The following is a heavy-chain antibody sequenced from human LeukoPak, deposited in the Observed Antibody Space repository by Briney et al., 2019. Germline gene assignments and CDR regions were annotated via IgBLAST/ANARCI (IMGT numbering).Heavy chain of an antibody. J-gene: IGHJ6*02. Sequence: GGSLRLSCAASGFTFDDFAMHWVRQAPGKGLEWVSGITWNSDTIGYADSVKGRFTISRDNAKNSLYLQMNSLRADDAALYYCAKDSRPSYYYGPRYYYGMDVWGQGTTVIVSS. CDR3: AKDSRPSYYYGPRYYYGMDV. D-gene: IGHD3-10*01. CDR1: GFTFDDFA. CDR2: ITWNSDTI. V-gene: IGHV3-9*01.